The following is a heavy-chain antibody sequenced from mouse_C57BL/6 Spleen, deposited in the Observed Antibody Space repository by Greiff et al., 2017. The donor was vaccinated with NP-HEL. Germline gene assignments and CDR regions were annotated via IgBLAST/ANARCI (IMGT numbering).Heavy chain of an antibody. J-gene: IGHJ2*01. CDR3: AREAPGVYFDY. CDR2: IYPRDGST. V-gene: IGHV1-85*01. CDR1: GYTFTSYD. Sequence: VQVVESGPELVKPGASVKLSCKASGYTFTSYDINWVKQRPGQGLEWIGWIYPRDGSTKYNEKFKGKATLTVDTSSSTAYMELHSLTSEDSAVYFCAREAPGVYFDYWGQGTTLTVSS.